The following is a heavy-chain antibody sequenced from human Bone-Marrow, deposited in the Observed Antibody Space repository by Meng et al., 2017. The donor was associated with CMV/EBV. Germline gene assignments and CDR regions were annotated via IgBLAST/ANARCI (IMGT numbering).Heavy chain of an antibody. J-gene: IGHJ4*02. V-gene: IGHV3-23*01. CDR3: ARVIVVVPAALYYFDY. Sequence: AMSWVRQAPGKGLEWVSGISGSGGSRYCADSVKGRFAISRDNSKNTLYLQMNSLRAEDTAVYYCARVIVVVPAALYYFDYWGQGTLVTVSS. CDR1: A. CDR2: ISGSGGSR. D-gene: IGHD2-2*01.